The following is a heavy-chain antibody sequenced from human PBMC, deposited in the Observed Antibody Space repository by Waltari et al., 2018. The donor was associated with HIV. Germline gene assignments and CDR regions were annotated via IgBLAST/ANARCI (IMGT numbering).Heavy chain of an antibody. CDR2: ISGSGNST. CDR1: GFIFCSSA. Sequence: EVQLLESGGGLIEPGGSLRLSSVGSGFIFCSSAMSWARQAPGKGLEWVSGISGSGNSTYYAGPVKGRFIISRDNSKNTVFLQMNSLRAEDTAVYYCAKGDCNSPSCPFDFWGQVTLVTVSS. CDR3: AKGDCNSPSCPFDF. D-gene: IGHD2-2*01. V-gene: IGHV3-23*01. J-gene: IGHJ4*02.